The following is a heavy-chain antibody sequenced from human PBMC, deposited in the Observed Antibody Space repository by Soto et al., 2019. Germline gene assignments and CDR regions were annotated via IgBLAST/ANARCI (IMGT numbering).Heavy chain of an antibody. Sequence: QVQLVESGGGLVKPGGSLRLSFAASGFTLSDYYMTWIRQAPGKGLEWVSDISISGTTIHYADSVRGRFTISRDNANNALWQQMKSLRAEDTAVYYCARFRGDGYYNVWGQGTLVTVSS. J-gene: IGHJ4*02. CDR1: GFTLSDYY. D-gene: IGHD3-9*01. V-gene: IGHV3-11*01. CDR2: ISISGTTI. CDR3: ARFRGDGYYNV.